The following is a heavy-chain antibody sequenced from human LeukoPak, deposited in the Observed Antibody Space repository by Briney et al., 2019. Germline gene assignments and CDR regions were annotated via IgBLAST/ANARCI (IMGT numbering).Heavy chain of an antibody. CDR1: GGTFISYA. D-gene: IGHD3-22*01. CDR2: IIPILGIA. Sequence: ASVKVSCKASGGTFISYAISWVRQAPGQELEWMGRIIPILGIANYAQKFQGRVTITADKSTSTAYMELSSLRSEDTAVYYCARGKSRDYYDSSGYSDDAFDIWGQGTMVTVSS. J-gene: IGHJ3*02. V-gene: IGHV1-69*04. CDR3: ARGKSRDYYDSSGYSDDAFDI.